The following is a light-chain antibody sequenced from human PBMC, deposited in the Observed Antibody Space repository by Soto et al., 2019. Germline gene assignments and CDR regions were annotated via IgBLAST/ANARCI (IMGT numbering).Light chain of an antibody. CDR2: DAY. J-gene: IGKJ5*01. Sequence: VLTQSPVSRSLSQCERATLSCRASQSFRGLLAWYQQKPGQAPRLLIYDAYNRATGIPPRFSGSGSGTDFTFTSSSLKPADSAFYYCQQRHKWPITCGQGTRLEIK. CDR1: QSFRGL. CDR3: QQRHKWPIT. V-gene: IGKV3-11*01.